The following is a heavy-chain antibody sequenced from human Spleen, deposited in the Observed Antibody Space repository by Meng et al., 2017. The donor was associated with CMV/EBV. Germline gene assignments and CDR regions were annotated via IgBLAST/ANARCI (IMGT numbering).Heavy chain of an antibody. V-gene: IGHV1-69*05. Sequence: SVKVSCKASGGTFSSYAISWVRQAPGQGLEWMGGIIPIFGTANYAQKFQGRVTITTDESTSTAYMELSSLRSEDTAVYFCATDGPTSMEPFKYWGQGTLVTVSS. CDR1: GGTFSSYA. CDR3: ATDGPTSMEPFKY. D-gene: IGHD1-14*01. CDR2: IIPIFGTA. J-gene: IGHJ4*02.